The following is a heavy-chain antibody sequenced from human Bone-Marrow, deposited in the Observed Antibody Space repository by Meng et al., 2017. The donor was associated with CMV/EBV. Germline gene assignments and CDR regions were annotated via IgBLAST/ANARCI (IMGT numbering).Heavy chain of an antibody. J-gene: IGHJ4*02. D-gene: IGHD1-7*01. Sequence: SCAISGDSVSSNSAAWNWIRQSPSRGLEWLGRTYYRSKWYNDYAVSVKSRITINPDTSKNQFSLQLNSVTPEDTAVYYCARVITGTTLGPPFIDYWGQGPLVTVSS. CDR2: TYYRSKWYN. CDR1: GDSVSSNSAA. V-gene: IGHV6-1*01. CDR3: ARVITGTTLGPPFIDY.